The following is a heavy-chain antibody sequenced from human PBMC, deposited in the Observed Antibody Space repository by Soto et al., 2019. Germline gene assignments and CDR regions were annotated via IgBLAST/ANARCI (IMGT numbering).Heavy chain of an antibody. D-gene: IGHD3-9*01. V-gene: IGHV4-59*08. J-gene: IGHJ4*02. Sequence: SETLSLTCTVSGAPVSDGYWSWIRQPPGKGLEWIGFMYFGGSFNYNPSLTSRVTLSVETSKNQFSMRVTSVTAADTAVYYCARRHGLDIDAYYWGQGTLVTVSS. CDR2: MYFGGSF. CDR1: GAPVSDGY. CDR3: ARRHGLDIDAYY.